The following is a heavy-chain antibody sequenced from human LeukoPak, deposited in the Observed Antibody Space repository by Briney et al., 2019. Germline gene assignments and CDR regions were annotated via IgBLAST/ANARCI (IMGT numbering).Heavy chain of an antibody. D-gene: IGHD6-13*01. J-gene: IGHJ4*02. Sequence: SQTLSLTCAISGDSVSRNSVAWNWIRQSPSRGLEWLGRTYYRSKWYNDYAVSVKSRITINSDTSKNQLSLQLNSVAPEDTAVYYCARAGIVAAGNDYWGQGTLVTVSS. V-gene: IGHV6-1*01. CDR2: TYYRSKWYN. CDR1: GDSVSRNSVA. CDR3: ARAGIVAAGNDY.